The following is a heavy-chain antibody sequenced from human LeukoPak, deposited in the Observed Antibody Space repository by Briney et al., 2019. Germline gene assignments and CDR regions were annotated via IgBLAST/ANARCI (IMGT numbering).Heavy chain of an antibody. Sequence: ASVKVSCKASGYTFTRYDFNWVRQAPGQGLEWMGWMNPNSGNTGYAQKFQGRVTMTRNTSISTAYMELSSLRSEDTAVYYCARGMGSGSYSAAYYFDYWGQGTLVTVSS. CDR3: ARGMGSGSYSAAYYFDY. J-gene: IGHJ4*02. CDR1: GYTFTRYD. D-gene: IGHD3-22*01. V-gene: IGHV1-8*01. CDR2: MNPNSGNT.